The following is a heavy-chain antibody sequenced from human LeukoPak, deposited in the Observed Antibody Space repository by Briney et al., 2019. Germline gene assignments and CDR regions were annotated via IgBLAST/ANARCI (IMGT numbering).Heavy chain of an antibody. D-gene: IGHD6-13*01. V-gene: IGHV4-31*03. CDR2: IYYSGST. CDR3: ARVIFGYSSSWGRNAFDI. Sequence: SQTLSLTCTVSGGSISSGGYYWSWIRQHPGKGLEWIGYIYYSGSTYYNPSLKSRVTISVDTSKNQFSLKLSSVTAADTAVYYCARVIFGYSSSWGRNAFDIWGQGTMVTVSS. J-gene: IGHJ3*02. CDR1: GGSISSGGYY.